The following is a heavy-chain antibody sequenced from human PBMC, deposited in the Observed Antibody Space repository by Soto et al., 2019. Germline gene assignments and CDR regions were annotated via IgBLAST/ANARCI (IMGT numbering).Heavy chain of an antibody. V-gene: IGHV3-7*01. Sequence: EVQLVESGGGLVQPGGSLRLSCAASGFTFSSYWMSWVRQAPGKGLEWVANIKQDGSEKYYVDSVKGRFTISRDDAKNSLYLEMNSLRAEDTAVYYCGGGSGFLADYWGQGTLVTVSS. CDR1: GFTFSSYW. CDR2: IKQDGSEK. CDR3: GGGSGFLADY. J-gene: IGHJ4*02. D-gene: IGHD3-22*01.